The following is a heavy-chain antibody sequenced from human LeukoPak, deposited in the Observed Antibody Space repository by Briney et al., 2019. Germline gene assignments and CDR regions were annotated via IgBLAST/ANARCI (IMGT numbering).Heavy chain of an antibody. CDR3: ARGREIVVVVAATHYYYGMDV. D-gene: IGHD2-15*01. V-gene: IGHV1-18*01. J-gene: IGHJ6*02. CDR1: GYTFTSYG. Sequence: RGASVKVSCKASGYTFTSYGISWVRQAPGQGLEWMGWISSYNGNTNYAQKLQGRVTMTTDTSTSTAYMELRSLRSDDTAVYYCARGREIVVVVAATHYYYGMDVWVQGTTNTLS. CDR2: ISSYNGNT.